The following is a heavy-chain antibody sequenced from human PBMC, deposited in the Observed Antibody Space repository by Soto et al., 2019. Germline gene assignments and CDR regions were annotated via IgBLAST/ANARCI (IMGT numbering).Heavy chain of an antibody. Sequence: QVQLVESGGGVVQPGRSLRLSCAAPGFTFSSYGMHWVRQAPGKGLEWVAVIWYDGSNKYYADSVKGRFTISRDNSKNTLYLQMNSLRAEDTAVYYCARDGVIAAVGTVYFQHWGQGTLVTVSS. J-gene: IGHJ1*01. V-gene: IGHV3-33*01. CDR3: ARDGVIAAVGTVYFQH. CDR2: IWYDGSNK. D-gene: IGHD6-13*01. CDR1: GFTFSSYG.